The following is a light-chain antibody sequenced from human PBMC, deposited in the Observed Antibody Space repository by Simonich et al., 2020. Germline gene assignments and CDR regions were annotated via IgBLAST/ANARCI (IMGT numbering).Light chain of an antibody. CDR3: SSYTSSSTRV. J-gene: IGLJ3*02. V-gene: IGLV2-14*01. CDR1: SSDVGGYNY. CDR2: DVR. Sequence: QSALTQPASVSGSPGQSITISCTGTSSDVGGYNYVSWYQQHPGKAPKLMIYDVRKRPSGVSNRFSGSKSGNTASLTISGLQAEDEADYYGSSYTSSSTRVFGGGTKLTVL.